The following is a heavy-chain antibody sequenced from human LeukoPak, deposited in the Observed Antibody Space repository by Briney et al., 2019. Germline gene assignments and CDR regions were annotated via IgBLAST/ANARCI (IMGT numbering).Heavy chain of an antibody. Sequence: GGSLRLSRAASGFTLSSYAMSWVRQAPGKGLEWVSASSGSGGSTYYADSVKGRFTISRDNSKNTLYLQMNSLRAEDTAVYYCAKDGFDIVVVVAATPIYFDYWGQGTLVTVPS. D-gene: IGHD2-15*01. CDR2: SSGSGGST. V-gene: IGHV3-23*01. J-gene: IGHJ4*02. CDR1: GFTLSSYA. CDR3: AKDGFDIVVVVAATPIYFDY.